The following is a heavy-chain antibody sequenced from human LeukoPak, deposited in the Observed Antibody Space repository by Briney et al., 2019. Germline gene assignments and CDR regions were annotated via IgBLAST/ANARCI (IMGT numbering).Heavy chain of an antibody. D-gene: IGHD6-13*01. V-gene: IGHV5-51*01. CDR1: GYSFTNYW. J-gene: IGHJ4*02. CDR3: ARLTSSWSFDY. CDR2: ISPDGSDT. Sequence: GESMKISCKGSGYSFTNYWIGWVRQMPGKGLEWMGIISPDGSDTRYSPSFQGQVTISADKSITTAYLQWSSLKASDTAMYYCARLTSSWSFDYWGQGTLVTVSS.